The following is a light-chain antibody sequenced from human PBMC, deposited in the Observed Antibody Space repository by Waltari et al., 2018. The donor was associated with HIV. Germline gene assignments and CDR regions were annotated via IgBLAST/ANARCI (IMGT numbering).Light chain of an antibody. V-gene: IGKV2-28*01. Sequence: DIVLTQSPLSLPVTPGEPASTSCRSSQSLLHSTGYNYLDRYLQKPGQSPQLLIYLGSNRASGVPDRFSGSGQGKDFTLKVTRVEAEDVGVYYCMQALLTPWTFGQGTTVEIK. CDR1: QSLLHSTGYNY. J-gene: IGKJ1*01. CDR3: MQALLTPWT. CDR2: LGS.